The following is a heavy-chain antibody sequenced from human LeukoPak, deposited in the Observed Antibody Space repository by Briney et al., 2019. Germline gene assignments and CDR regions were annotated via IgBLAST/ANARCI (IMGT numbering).Heavy chain of an antibody. CDR2: IYYSGSS. D-gene: IGHD3-16*01. J-gene: IGHJ1*01. Sequence: SETLSLTCTVSGGSISSSSYYWAWIRQPPGMGLEWIGSIYYSGSSYYNPSLKSRVTISVDTSKNQFSLRLSSVTAADTAVYYCARGFRGYFQHWGQGTLVTVSS. CDR3: ARGFRGYFQH. V-gene: IGHV4-39*01. CDR1: GGSISSSSYY.